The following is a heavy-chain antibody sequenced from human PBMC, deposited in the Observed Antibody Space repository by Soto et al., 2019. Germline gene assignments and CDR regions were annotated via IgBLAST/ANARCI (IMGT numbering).Heavy chain of an antibody. J-gene: IGHJ4*02. Sequence: GASVKVSCKASGYTFTSYAMHWVRQAPGQRLEWMGWINAGNGNTKYSQKFRGRVTMTTDASTSTAYMELRSLRYDDTAMYYCARDFTGWPPAGVDHWGQGTQVTVSS. V-gene: IGHV1-3*01. D-gene: IGHD7-27*01. CDR1: GYTFTSYA. CDR2: INAGNGNT. CDR3: ARDFTGWPPAGVDH.